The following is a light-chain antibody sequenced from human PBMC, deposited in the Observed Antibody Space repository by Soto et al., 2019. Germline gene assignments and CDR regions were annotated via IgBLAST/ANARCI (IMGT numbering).Light chain of an antibody. CDR2: RDH. CDR3: AAWDDSLNGHVV. V-gene: IGLV1-44*01. J-gene: IGLJ2*01. Sequence: QSVLTQPPSASGTPGQRVTLSCSGRNSNVGNNYVHWYQQLPGAAPKLVIYRDHQRPSGVPDRFSGSKSGTSASLAISGLQSEDEADYYCAAWDDSLNGHVVFGGGTKLTVL. CDR1: NSNVGNNY.